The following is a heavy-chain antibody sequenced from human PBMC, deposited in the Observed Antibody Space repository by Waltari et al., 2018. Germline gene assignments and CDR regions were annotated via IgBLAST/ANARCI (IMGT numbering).Heavy chain of an antibody. V-gene: IGHV4-59*12. J-gene: IGHJ4*02. CDR1: GGSTHNYF. CDR3: ARWNSPGRYFGD. D-gene: IGHD1-1*01. Sequence: QVQLQESGPGLVKPSETLSLNCSVSGGSTHNYFWNWIRQPPGKGLQWIGYIRHTGITKSNPSLKSRVTMAVDTSKSQVSLRLTSVSATDTAVYFCARWNSPGRYFGDWGQGTPVTVSS. CDR2: IRHTGIT.